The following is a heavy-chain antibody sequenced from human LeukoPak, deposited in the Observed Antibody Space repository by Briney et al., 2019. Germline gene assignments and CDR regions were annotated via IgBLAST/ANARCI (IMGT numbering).Heavy chain of an antibody. CDR3: ARYAYCSSTSCPYYYYYGMDV. Sequence: PGGSLRLSCAASGFTFSSYAMHWVRQAPGKGLEWVAVISYDGSNKYYADSVKGRFTISRDNSKNTLYLQMNSLRAEDTAVYYCARYAYCSSTSCPYYYYYGMDVWGQGTTVTVSS. CDR1: GFTFSSYA. V-gene: IGHV3-30*04. J-gene: IGHJ6*02. D-gene: IGHD2-2*01. CDR2: ISYDGSNK.